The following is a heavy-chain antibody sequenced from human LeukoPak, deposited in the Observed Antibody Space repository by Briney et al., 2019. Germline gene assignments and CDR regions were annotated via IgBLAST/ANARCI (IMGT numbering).Heavy chain of an antibody. D-gene: IGHD3-9*01. CDR3: ARFEGYDFLTGYAYYFDY. Sequence: GGSLRLSCAASGFTFSNYAMSWVRQAPGKGLEWVSAISGSGGSTYYADSVKGRFTISRDNSKNTLYLQMNSLRAEDTAVYYCARFEGYDFLTGYAYYFDYWGQGTLVTVSS. CDR2: ISGSGGST. V-gene: IGHV3-23*01. CDR1: GFTFSNYA. J-gene: IGHJ4*02.